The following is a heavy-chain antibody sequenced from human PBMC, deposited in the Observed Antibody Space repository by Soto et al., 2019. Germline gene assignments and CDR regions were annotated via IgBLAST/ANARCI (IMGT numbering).Heavy chain of an antibody. CDR3: ATEGLYSSSWYRPQEIGQN. V-gene: IGHV1-24*01. J-gene: IGHJ4*02. CDR2: FDPEDGET. CDR1: GYTLTEFS. Sequence: ASVTVSCTFSGYTLTEFSIHCVRQAPGKGLEWMGGFDPEDGETIYAQKFQGRVTMTEDTSTDIAYMELSSLRSEDTAVYYCATEGLYSSSWYRPQEIGQNWGQVTLV. D-gene: IGHD6-13*01.